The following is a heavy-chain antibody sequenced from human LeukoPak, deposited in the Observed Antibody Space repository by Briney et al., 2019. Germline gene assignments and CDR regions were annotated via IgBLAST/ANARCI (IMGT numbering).Heavy chain of an antibody. CDR2: ISSSSSYI. D-gene: IGHD2-2*01. V-gene: IGHV3-21*01. CDR3: ARAHGGRSTNYFDY. Sequence: PGGSLRLSCAASGFTFSSYWMHWVRQAPGKGLEWVSSISSSSSYIYYADSVKGRFTISRDNAKNSLYLQMNSLRAEDTAVYYCARAHGGRSTNYFDYWGQGTLVTVSS. J-gene: IGHJ4*02. CDR1: GFTFSSYW.